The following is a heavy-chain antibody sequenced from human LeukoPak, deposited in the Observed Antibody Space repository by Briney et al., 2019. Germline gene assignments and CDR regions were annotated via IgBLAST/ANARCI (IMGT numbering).Heavy chain of an antibody. CDR3: ARGGIASDGSGSFDY. CDR2: IWYDGSNR. CDR1: GFTFSKYV. Sequence: GRSLRLSCAASGFTFSKYVMHWVRQAPGKGLEWVAVIWYDGSNRYHEDSVKGRFTISRDKSKNTLYLQMNSLRAEDTAVYYCARGGIASDGSGSFDYWGQGILVTVSS. J-gene: IGHJ4*02. D-gene: IGHD3-10*01. V-gene: IGHV3-33*08.